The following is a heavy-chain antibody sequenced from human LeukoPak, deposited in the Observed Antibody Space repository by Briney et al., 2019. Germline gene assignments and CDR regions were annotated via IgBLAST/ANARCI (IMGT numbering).Heavy chain of an antibody. J-gene: IGHJ6*03. V-gene: IGHV4-39*07. CDR1: GGSISSSSYY. CDR2: IYYSGRT. Sequence: SETLSLTRTLSGGSISSSSYYSGWIRQPPGKGLEWIGSIYYSGRTYYNPSLKSRVTISVDTSKNQFSLKLSSVTAADTAVYYCARSWAYALGYSYYMDVWGKGTTVTVSS. D-gene: IGHD2-2*01. CDR3: ARSWAYALGYSYYMDV.